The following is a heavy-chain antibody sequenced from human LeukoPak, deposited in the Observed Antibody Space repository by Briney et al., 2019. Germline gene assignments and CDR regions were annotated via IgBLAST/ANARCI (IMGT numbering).Heavy chain of an antibody. CDR1: GFTFSSYA. CDR3: AKDLDRFPEVFDY. J-gene: IGHJ4*02. V-gene: IGHV3-23*01. CDR2: ISGSGGST. Sequence: PGGSLRLSCAASGFTFSSYAMSWVRQAPGKGLEWVSAISGSGGSTYYADSVKGRFTISRDNSKNTLYLQMNSLRAEGTAVYYCAKDLDRFPEVFDYWGQGTLVTVSS.